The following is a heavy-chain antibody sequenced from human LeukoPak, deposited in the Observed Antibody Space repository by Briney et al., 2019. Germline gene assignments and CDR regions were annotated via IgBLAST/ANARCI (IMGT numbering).Heavy chain of an antibody. J-gene: IGHJ4*02. D-gene: IGHD2-15*01. V-gene: IGHV1-69*01. CDR1: GGTFSSYA. CDR3: ARGDIVVVVGSPALPDYFDY. Sequence: SVKLSCKASGGTFSSYAISWVRQAPGQGLEWMGGIIPIFGTANYAQKFQGRVTITADESTSTAYMELSSLRSEDTAVYYCARGDIVVVVGSPALPDYFDYWGQGTLVTVSS. CDR2: IIPIFGTA.